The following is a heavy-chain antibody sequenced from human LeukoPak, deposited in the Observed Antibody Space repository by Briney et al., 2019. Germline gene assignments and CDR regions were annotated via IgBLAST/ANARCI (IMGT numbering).Heavy chain of an antibody. CDR1: GYTFTSYD. CDR2: INPNSGDT. V-gene: IGHV1-2*02. CDR3: ARTLVVINDAFDI. Sequence: ASVEVSCKASGYTFTSYDINWVRQAPGQGLEWMGWINPNSGDTNYAQKFQGRVSMTGDTSISTAYMELSRLRSDDTAVYYCARTLVVINDAFDIWGQGTMVTVSS. J-gene: IGHJ3*02. D-gene: IGHD3-22*01.